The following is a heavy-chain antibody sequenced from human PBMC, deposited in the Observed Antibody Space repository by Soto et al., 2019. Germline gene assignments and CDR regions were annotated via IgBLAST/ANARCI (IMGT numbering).Heavy chain of an antibody. V-gene: IGHV3-23*01. Sequence: GGSLRLSCAASGFTFSSYAMNWVRQAPGKGLEWVSALSGSGGSTYYADSVKGRFTISRDNSKNTLYLQMSSLRAEDTAVYYCVKGQRYYYGSGSYYNDLALFDSWGQGA. D-gene: IGHD3-10*01. CDR3: VKGQRYYYGSGSYYNDLALFDS. CDR1: GFTFSSYA. CDR2: LSGSGGST. J-gene: IGHJ4*02.